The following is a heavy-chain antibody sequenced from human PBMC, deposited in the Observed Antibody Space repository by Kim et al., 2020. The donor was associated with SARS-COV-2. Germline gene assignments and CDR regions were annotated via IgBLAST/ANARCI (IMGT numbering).Heavy chain of an antibody. CDR3: VRGASGRPGGLDP. J-gene: IGHJ5*02. Sequence: GGSLRLSCAASGFTFSSYWMHWVRQAPGKGLVWVTRIESDGSVTSYADSVKGRFTISRDNAQNTLYLQMNSLRVDDTAVYYCVRGASGRPGGLDPWGQGT. V-gene: IGHV3-74*01. D-gene: IGHD6-19*01. CDR2: IESDGSVT. CDR1: GFTFSSYW.